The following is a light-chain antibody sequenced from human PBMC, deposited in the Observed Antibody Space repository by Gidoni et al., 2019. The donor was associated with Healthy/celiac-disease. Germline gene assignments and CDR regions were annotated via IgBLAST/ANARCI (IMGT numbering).Light chain of an antibody. CDR2: GAS. CDR1: QSVSSSY. V-gene: IGKV3-20*01. CDR3: QQYGSSPYT. J-gene: IGKJ2*01. Sequence: TVLTPSPGTLSLSPGARATLSCRASQSVSSSYLAWYQQKPGQAPRLLIYGASSRATGIPDRLSGSGSGTDFTLTISRLEPEDFAVYYCQQYGSSPYTFGQGTKLEIK.